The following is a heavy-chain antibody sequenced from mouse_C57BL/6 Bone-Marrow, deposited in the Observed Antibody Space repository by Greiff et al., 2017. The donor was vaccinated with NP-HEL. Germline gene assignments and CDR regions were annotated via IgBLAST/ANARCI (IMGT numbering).Heavy chain of an antibody. D-gene: IGHD1-1*01. CDR1: GYTFTNYW. CDR3: ARRAIYYYGSSNYAMDY. V-gene: IGHV1-63*01. Sequence: QVQLKESGAELVRPGTSVKMSCKASGYTFTNYWIGWAKQRPGHGLEWIGDIYPGGGYTNYNEKFKGKATLTADKSSSTAYMQFSSLTSEDSAIYYCARRAIYYYGSSNYAMDYWGQGTSVTVSS. J-gene: IGHJ4*01. CDR2: IYPGGGYT.